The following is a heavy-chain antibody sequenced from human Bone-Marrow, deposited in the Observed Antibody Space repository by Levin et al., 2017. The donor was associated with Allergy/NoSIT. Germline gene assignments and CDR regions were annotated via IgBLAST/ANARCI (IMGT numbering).Heavy chain of an antibody. Sequence: GGSLRLSCEASGFRFEDYAMHWVRQPPGKGLEWVSGLSWNSGSIEYADSVKGRFTVSRDNAKNTLYLQMNSLRVEDTAFYYCVKDASGWTDRRYFGAWGRGTLVTVSS. CDR1: GFRFEDYA. D-gene: IGHD6-19*01. CDR2: LSWNSGSI. J-gene: IGHJ4*02. V-gene: IGHV3-9*01. CDR3: VKDASGWTDRRYFGA.